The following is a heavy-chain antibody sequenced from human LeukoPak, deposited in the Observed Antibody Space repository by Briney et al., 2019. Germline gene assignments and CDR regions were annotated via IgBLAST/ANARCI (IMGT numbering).Heavy chain of an antibody. Sequence: PGGSLRLSCAASGFTFSSYSMNWVRQAPGKGLEWVSSISSRSTYIYNADSVKGRFTISRDNAKNSLFLQMNSLRAEDTAVYFCAKSTRAVMAMMDVWGKGTTVTVSS. CDR1: GFTFSSYS. V-gene: IGHV3-21*01. CDR2: ISSRSTYI. CDR3: AKSTRAVMAMMDV. J-gene: IGHJ6*04. D-gene: IGHD3-16*01.